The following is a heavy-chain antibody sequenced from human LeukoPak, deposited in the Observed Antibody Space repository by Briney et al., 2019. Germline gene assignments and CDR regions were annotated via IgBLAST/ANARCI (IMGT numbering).Heavy chain of an antibody. Sequence: SETLSLTCTVSGGSISSYYWSWIRQPPGKGLEWIGYIYYSGSTNYNPSLKSRVTISVDTSKNQFSLKPSSVTAADTAVYYCARVCDYYYYYYMDVWGKGTTVTVSS. V-gene: IGHV4-59*01. J-gene: IGHJ6*03. CDR1: GGSISSYY. CDR2: IYYSGST. CDR3: ARVCDYYYYYYMDV.